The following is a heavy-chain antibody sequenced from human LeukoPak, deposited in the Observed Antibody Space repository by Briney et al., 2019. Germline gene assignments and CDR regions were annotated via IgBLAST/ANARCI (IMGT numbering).Heavy chain of an antibody. D-gene: IGHD6-19*01. V-gene: IGHV1-18*01. CDR2: ISAYNGNT. Sequence: ASVKVSCKASGYTFKSYGISWVRQAPGQGLEWMGWISAYNGNTNYAQKLQGRVTMTTDTSTNTAYMELRSLRSDDTAVYYCARDQWLVKNWFDPWGQGTLVTVSS. J-gene: IGHJ5*02. CDR3: ARDQWLVKNWFDP. CDR1: GYTFKSYG.